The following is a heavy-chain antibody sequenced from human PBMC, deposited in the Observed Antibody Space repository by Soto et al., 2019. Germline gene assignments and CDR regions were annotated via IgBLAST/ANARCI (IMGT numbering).Heavy chain of an antibody. CDR2: INAGNGNT. D-gene: IGHD2-2*01. Sequence: QVQLVQSGAEVKKPGASVKVSCKASGYTFTSYAMHWVRQAPGQRLEWMGWINAGNGNTKYSQKFQGRVTITRNTSASTAYMELSSLRSEDTAVYYCARRVIIVPAAGGYYYGMDVWGQGTTVTVSS. J-gene: IGHJ6*02. CDR3: ARRVIIVPAAGGYYYGMDV. CDR1: GYTFTSYA. V-gene: IGHV1-3*01.